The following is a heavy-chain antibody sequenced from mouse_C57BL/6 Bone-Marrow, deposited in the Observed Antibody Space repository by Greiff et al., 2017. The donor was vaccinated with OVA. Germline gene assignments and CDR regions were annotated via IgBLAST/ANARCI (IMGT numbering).Heavy chain of an antibody. J-gene: IGHJ1*03. CDR3: ARNGVLRYWYFDV. V-gene: IGHV1-69*01. CDR1: GYTFTSYW. Sequence: QVQLQQPGAELVMPGASVKLSCKASGYTFTSYWMHWVKQRPGQGLEWIGEIDPSDSYTNYNQKFKGKSTLTVDKSSSTAYMQLSSLTSEDSAVYYCARNGVLRYWYFDVWGTGTTVTVSS. D-gene: IGHD1-1*01. CDR2: IDPSDSYT.